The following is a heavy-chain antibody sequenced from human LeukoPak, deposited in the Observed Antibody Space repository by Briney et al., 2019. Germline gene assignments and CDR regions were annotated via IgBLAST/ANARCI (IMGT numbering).Heavy chain of an antibody. V-gene: IGHV5-51*01. CDR2: VYPRDSDT. CDR3: VRQIAVAGRTTSEYWYYIDV. Sequence: GESLKISCQASGYTFDRSWIGWVRQMPGKGFQWLGIVYPRDSDTRYSPSVQGHVTITADTSIDTAYLQWRSLRASDTANYFCVRQIAVAGRTTSEYWYYIDVLGKGTAVNVS. D-gene: IGHD6-19*01. J-gene: IGHJ6*03. CDR1: GYTFDRSW.